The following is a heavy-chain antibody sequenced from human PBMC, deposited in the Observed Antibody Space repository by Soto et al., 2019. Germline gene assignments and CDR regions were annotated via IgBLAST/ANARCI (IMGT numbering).Heavy chain of an antibody. D-gene: IGHD3-3*01. CDR3: ARDQGYDFWSGYSSRGDYYYGMYV. CDR1: VGPVSSYA. V-gene: IGHV1-69*13. Sequence: SGKVGGNSSVGPVSSYAMTWVRQAHGQGLEWRGGIIHIFGTANYAHKFQGRATITSDESTSTAYMELSSLRSEEKAVYYCARDQGYDFWSGYSSRGDYYYGMYVWDQGTTVSVAS. CDR2: IIHIFGTA. J-gene: IGHJ6*02.